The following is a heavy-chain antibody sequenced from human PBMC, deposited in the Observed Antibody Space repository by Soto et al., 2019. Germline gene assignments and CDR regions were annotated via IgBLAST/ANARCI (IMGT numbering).Heavy chain of an antibody. D-gene: IGHD1-26*01. V-gene: IGHV3-74*01. Sequence: VGSVRLSCTSSVFTFNTHWMHCVRQAPGKGLVWVSRIYFDGITTNYADSVKGRLTVSRDNAKNTVYLHVNTLRDEDTAVYYCARGGEMGVDYWGQGTLVTVSS. CDR2: IYFDGITT. J-gene: IGHJ4*02. CDR1: VFTFNTHW. CDR3: ARGGEMGVDY.